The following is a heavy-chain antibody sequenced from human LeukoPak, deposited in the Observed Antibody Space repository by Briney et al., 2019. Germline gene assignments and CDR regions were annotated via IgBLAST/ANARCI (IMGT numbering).Heavy chain of an antibody. J-gene: IGHJ4*02. CDR1: GYTFTSYY. CDR2: INPSGGST. Sequence: GASLKVSCKASGYTFTSYYMHWVRQAPGQGLEWMVIINPSGGSTSYAQKFQGRVTMTTDTSTSTVYMELSSLRSEDTAVYYCARLYSNYDYFDYWGQGTLVTVSS. V-gene: IGHV1-46*03. D-gene: IGHD4-11*01. CDR3: ARLYSNYDYFDY.